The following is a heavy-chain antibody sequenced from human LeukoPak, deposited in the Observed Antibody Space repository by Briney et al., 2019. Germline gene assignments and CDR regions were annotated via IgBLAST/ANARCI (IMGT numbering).Heavy chain of an antibody. CDR2: INPNSGGT. CDR1: GYTFTGYY. Sequence: ASVKVSCKASGYTFTGYYMHWVRQAPGQGLEWMGWINPNSGGTNYAQKFQGRVTVTRDTSISTAYMDLNRLTSDDTAVYYCARSHGYDFWSGYYSDHMYYFDYWGQGTLVTVSS. V-gene: IGHV1-2*02. J-gene: IGHJ4*02. CDR3: ARSHGYDFWSGYYSDHMYYFDY. D-gene: IGHD3-3*01.